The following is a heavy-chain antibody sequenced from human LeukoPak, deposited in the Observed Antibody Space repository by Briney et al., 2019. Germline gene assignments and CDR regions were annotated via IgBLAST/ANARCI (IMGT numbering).Heavy chain of an antibody. CDR3: AREVDSIAAAV. Sequence: SETLSLTCAVYGGSFSGYYWSWIRQPPGKGLEWIGYIYYSGSTYYNPSLKSRVTISVDTSKNQFSLKLSSVTAADTAVYYCAREVDSIAAAVWGQGTLVTVSS. J-gene: IGHJ4*02. CDR2: IYYSGST. CDR1: GGSFSGYY. D-gene: IGHD6-13*01. V-gene: IGHV4-30-4*08.